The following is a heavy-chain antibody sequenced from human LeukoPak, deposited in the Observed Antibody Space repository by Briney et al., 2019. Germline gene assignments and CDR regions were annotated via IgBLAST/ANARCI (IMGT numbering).Heavy chain of an antibody. CDR3: AKDIRGYYYGSGSLDY. CDR2: IRYDGSNK. J-gene: IGHJ4*02. Sequence: GGSLRLSCAASGFTFSSYGMHWVRQAPGKGLEWVAFIRYDGSNKYYADSVKGRFTISRGNSKNTLYLQMNSLRAEDTAVYYCAKDIRGYYYGSGSLDYWGQGTLVTVSS. V-gene: IGHV3-30*02. D-gene: IGHD3-10*01. CDR1: GFTFSSYG.